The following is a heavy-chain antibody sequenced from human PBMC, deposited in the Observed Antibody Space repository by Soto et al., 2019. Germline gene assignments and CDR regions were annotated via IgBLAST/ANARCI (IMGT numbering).Heavy chain of an antibody. V-gene: IGHV3-21*01. CDR3: ARDQEGLGIGDAFDI. D-gene: IGHD7-27*01. CDR1: GFTFSSYS. J-gene: IGHJ3*02. Sequence: GGSLRLSCAASGFTFSSYSMNWVRQAPGKGLEWVSSISSSSSYIYYADSVKGRFTISRDNAKNSLYLQMNSLRAEDTAVYYCARDQEGLGIGDAFDIWGQGTMVTVSS. CDR2: ISSSSSYI.